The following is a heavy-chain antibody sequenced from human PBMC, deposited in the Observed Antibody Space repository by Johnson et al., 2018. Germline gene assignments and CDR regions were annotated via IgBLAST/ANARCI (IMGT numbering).Heavy chain of an antibody. J-gene: IGHJ6*02. V-gene: IGHV3-7*04. CDR1: GFTFSSYW. CDR2: IKQDGSEK. D-gene: IGHD6-19*01. CDR3: ARGSVAGIYYYYGMDV. Sequence: QLLESGGGLVQPGGSLRLSCAASGFTFSSYWMSWVRQAPGKGLEWVANIKQDGSEKYDVDSVKGRFTISRDNAKHTLYLQMNSLRTEDTAVYYCARGSVAGIYYYYGMDVWGQGTTVTVSS.